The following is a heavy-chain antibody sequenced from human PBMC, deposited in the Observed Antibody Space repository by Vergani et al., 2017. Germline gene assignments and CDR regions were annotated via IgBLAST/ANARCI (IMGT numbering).Heavy chain of an antibody. D-gene: IGHD2-15*01. V-gene: IGHV1-69*01. J-gene: IGHJ3*02. Sequence: QVQLVQSGAEVKKPGSSVKVSCKASGGTFSSYAISWVRQAPGQGLEWMGGIIPIFGTANYAQKFQGRVTITADESTSTAYMELSSLRSEDTAVYCCARDRLRQDGGPRAFDIWGQGTMVTVSS. CDR2: IIPIFGTA. CDR1: GGTFSSYA. CDR3: ARDRLRQDGGPRAFDI.